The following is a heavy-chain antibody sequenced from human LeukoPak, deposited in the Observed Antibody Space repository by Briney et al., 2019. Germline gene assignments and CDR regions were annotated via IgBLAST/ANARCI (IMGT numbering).Heavy chain of an antibody. CDR2: ISSTGGTI. D-gene: IGHD3-10*01. CDR1: GFTFSTNS. J-gene: IGHJ4*02. V-gene: IGHV3-48*01. Sequence: PGGSLRLSCAASGFTFSTNSMNWVRQAPGKGLEWVSYISSTGGTIYYADSMKGRFTISRDNSKNTLYLQMNSLRAEDTAVYYCAKDWITMVRGVIGGYWGQGTLVTVSS. CDR3: AKDWITMVRGVIGGY.